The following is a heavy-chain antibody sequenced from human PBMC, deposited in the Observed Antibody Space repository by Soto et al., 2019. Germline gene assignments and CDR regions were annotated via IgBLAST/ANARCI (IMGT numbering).Heavy chain of an antibody. CDR2: IYYSGST. J-gene: IGHJ6*03. V-gene: IGHV4-59*08. D-gene: IGHD4-4*01. CDR3: ASVPHDYSNYDSYYYYMDV. Sequence: ETLSLTCTVSGGSISSYYWSWIRQPPGKGLEWIGYIYYSGSTNYNPSLKSRVTISVDTSKNQFSLKLSSVTAADTAVYYCASVPHDYSNYDSYYYYMDVWGKGTTVTVSS. CDR1: GGSISSYY.